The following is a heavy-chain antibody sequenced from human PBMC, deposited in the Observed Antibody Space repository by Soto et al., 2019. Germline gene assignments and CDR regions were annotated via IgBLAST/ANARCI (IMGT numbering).Heavy chain of an antibody. CDR1: GYTFTSYG. J-gene: IGHJ4*02. Sequence: QVQLVQSGAEVKKPGASVKVSCKASGYTFTSYGISWVRQAPGQGLEWMGWISAYNGNTNYEQKLQGRVTMTTDTSMSPAYMELGRMRSEDTAVYYCAGYTAAYYDRRGYYVDYSGQGTLVTVSS. V-gene: IGHV1-18*01. CDR3: AGYTAAYYDRRGYYVDY. CDR2: ISAYNGNT. D-gene: IGHD3-22*01.